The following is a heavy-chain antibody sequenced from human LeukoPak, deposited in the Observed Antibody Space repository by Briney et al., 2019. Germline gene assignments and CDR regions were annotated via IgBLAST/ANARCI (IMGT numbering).Heavy chain of an antibody. J-gene: IGHJ3*02. CDR1: GGSFSGYY. D-gene: IGHD6-19*01. Sequence: SETLSLTCAVYGGSFSGYYWSWIRQPPGKGLEWIGEINHSGSTNYNPSLKSRVTISVDTSKNQFPLKLSSVTAADTAVYYCARGSSSGWYRDAFDIWGQGTMVTVSS. CDR3: ARGSSSGWYRDAFDI. CDR2: INHSGST. V-gene: IGHV4-34*01.